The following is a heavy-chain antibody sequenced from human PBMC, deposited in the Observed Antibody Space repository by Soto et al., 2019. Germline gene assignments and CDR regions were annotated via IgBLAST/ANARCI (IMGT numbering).Heavy chain of an antibody. D-gene: IGHD2-15*01. Sequence: VSLRLSCAAAGFTGSSKYMSWVLQTQGKGLEWVSLIQSGGPTYYADSVKGRFTISRDTSENTVHLQMDSLRAEDTAVYYCARDDVPCDGGRCYGVPLDVWGKRTTVTVSS. CDR3: ARDDVPCDGGRCYGVPLDV. V-gene: IGHV3-66*01. CDR1: GFTGSSKY. J-gene: IGHJ6*04. CDR2: IQSGGPT.